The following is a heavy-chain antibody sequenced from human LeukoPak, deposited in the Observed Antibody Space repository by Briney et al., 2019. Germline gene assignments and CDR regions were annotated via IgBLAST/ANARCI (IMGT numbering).Heavy chain of an antibody. D-gene: IGHD6-19*01. V-gene: IGHV3-33*01. Sequence: GSLRLSCAASGFTLSSYGMHWVRQAPGKGLEWVAVIWYDGSNKYYADSVKGRFTISRDNSKNTLYLQMSSLRAEDTAVYYCAREVGPIAVAGTKVDYWGQGTLVTVSS. CDR2: IWYDGSNK. CDR1: GFTLSSYG. CDR3: AREVGPIAVAGTKVDY. J-gene: IGHJ4*02.